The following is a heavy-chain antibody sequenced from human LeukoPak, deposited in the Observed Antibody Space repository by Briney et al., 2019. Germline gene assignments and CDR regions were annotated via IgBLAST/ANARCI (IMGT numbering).Heavy chain of an antibody. V-gene: IGHV4-59*01. CDR2: IYYTGRT. J-gene: IGHJ4*02. Sequence: SETLSLTCSVSGGSISSYYWSWIRQPPGMGLEWIGYIYYTGRTDYNPSLKSRVTISIDTSKNQFSLKLSSVTAADTALYYCARTPCTNGVCVLDYWGQGTLVTVSS. CDR1: GGSISSYY. CDR3: ARTPCTNGVCVLDY. D-gene: IGHD2-8*01.